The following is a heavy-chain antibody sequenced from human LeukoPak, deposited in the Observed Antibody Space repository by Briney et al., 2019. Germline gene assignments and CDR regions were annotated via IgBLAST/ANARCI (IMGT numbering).Heavy chain of an antibody. CDR3: ARPSNRGGSGSYLHY. CDR2: INHSGST. J-gene: IGHJ4*02. D-gene: IGHD3-10*01. Sequence: SETLSLTCAVYGGSFSGYYWSWIRQPPGKGLEWIGEINHSGSTNYNPSLKSRVTISVDTSKNQFSLKLSSVTAADTAVYYCARPSNRGGSGSYLHYWGQGTLVTVSS. V-gene: IGHV4-34*01. CDR1: GGSFSGYY.